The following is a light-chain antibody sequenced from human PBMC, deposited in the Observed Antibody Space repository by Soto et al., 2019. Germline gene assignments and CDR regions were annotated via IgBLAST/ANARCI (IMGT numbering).Light chain of an antibody. CDR2: DNN. CDR3: ATWDSSLSPAG. Sequence: QSVLTQPPSVSAAPGQKVTISCSGSGSNIGKNYVSWYQHLPGTAPKLLIYDNNKRPSGIPDRFSGSKSGTSATLGITGLQTGDEADYYCATWDSSLSPAGFGPGTKLTVL. CDR1: GSNIGKNY. V-gene: IGLV1-51*01. J-gene: IGLJ1*01.